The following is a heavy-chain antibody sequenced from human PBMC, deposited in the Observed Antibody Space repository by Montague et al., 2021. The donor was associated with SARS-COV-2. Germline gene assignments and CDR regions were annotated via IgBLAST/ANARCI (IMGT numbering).Heavy chain of an antibody. D-gene: IGHD3-10*01. CDR2: IYSGGST. V-gene: IGHV3-66*01. J-gene: IGHJ4*02. Sequence: SLRLSCAASEFTVSSNYMSWVRQAPGKGLEWVSVIYSGGSTYYADSVXXRFTISRDNSKNTLYLQMNSLRAEDTAVYYCASRNYGSGLEEIDYWGQGILVTVSS. CDR3: ASRNYGSGLEEIDY. CDR1: EFTVSSNY.